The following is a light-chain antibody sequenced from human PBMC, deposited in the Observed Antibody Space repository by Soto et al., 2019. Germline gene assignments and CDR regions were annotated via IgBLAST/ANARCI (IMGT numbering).Light chain of an antibody. CDR1: QGVNRN. CDR2: CVS. CDR3: QQYNNWPYT. Sequence: EVVMTQSPATLSVSPGELATLSCRASQGVNRNLAWYQQIPGQVPRLLIYCVSSRATGIPARFSGSGSETEFTLTISSLQSEDFAVYYCQQYNNWPYTFGQGTKLEIK. J-gene: IGKJ2*01. V-gene: IGKV3-15*01.